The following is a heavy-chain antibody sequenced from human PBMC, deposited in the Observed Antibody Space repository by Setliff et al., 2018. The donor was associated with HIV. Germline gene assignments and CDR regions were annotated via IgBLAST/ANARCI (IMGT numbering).Heavy chain of an antibody. CDR1: GFTFSSYS. Sequence: GGSLRLSCAASGFTFSSYSMNWVRQAPGKGLEWLCFISGNSGVETYADSVEGRFTISRDNARNSLYLQLNSLRAEDTAVYYCARESGYTGGWGYGATYNYYMDVWGKGTTVPSP. CDR3: ARESGYTGGWGYGATYNYYMDV. CDR2: ISGNSGVE. V-gene: IGHV3-48*01. D-gene: IGHD6-19*01. J-gene: IGHJ6*03.